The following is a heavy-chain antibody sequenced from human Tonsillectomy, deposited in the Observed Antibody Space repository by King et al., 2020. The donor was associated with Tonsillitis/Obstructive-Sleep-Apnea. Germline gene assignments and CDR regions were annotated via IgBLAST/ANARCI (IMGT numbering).Heavy chain of an antibody. D-gene: IGHD2-2*01. Sequence: PLQESGPGLVKPSETLSLTCTVSGGSISSYYWSWIRQPPGKGLEWIGYIYYSGSTNYNPSLKSRVTISVDTSKNQFSLKLSSVTAADTAVYYCARARYCSSTSCYDPAAYYYYYMDVWGKGTTVTVSS. CDR1: GGSISSYY. V-gene: IGHV4-59*01. CDR2: IYYSGST. CDR3: ARARYCSSTSCYDPAAYYYYYMDV. J-gene: IGHJ6*03.